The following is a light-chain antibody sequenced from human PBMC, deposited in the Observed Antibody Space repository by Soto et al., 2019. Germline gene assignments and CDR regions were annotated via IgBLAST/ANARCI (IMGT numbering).Light chain of an antibody. Sequence: QSVLTQPPSVSGAPGQRVTISCTGSDSSIGAGYDVHWYQQLPGTPPKVLIYGNSNRPSGVPDRFSASKSGTSASLTISGLQTEDEADYYCSSYAGNYVYVFGSGTKVTVL. CDR2: GNS. CDR3: SSYAGNYVYV. J-gene: IGLJ1*01. V-gene: IGLV1-40*01. CDR1: DSSIGAGYD.